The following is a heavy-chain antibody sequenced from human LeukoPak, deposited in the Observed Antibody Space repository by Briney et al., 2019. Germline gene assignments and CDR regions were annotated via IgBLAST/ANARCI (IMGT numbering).Heavy chain of an antibody. J-gene: IGHJ6*04. D-gene: IGHD2-21*02. Sequence: GGSLRLSCAASGFTFSNYWMRWVRQAPGKGLEWVSVIYTDGSTHYADSVKGRFTISRDNSKNALYLQMNSLRAEDTAVYYCARDREVVPAMAQMDVWGKGTTVTVSS. CDR2: IYTDGST. CDR1: GFTFSNYW. CDR3: ARDREVVPAMAQMDV. V-gene: IGHV3-53*01.